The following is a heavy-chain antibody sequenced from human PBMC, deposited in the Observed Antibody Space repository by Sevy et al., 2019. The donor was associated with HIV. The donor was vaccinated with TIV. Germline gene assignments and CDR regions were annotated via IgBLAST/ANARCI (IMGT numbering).Heavy chain of an antibody. V-gene: IGHV3-15*01. CDR1: GFTFSNAW. D-gene: IGHD1-26*01. Sequence: GGSLRLSCAASGFTFSNAWMSWVRQAPGKGLEWVGRIKSKTDGGTTDYAAPVKGRFTISRDDSKNTLYLQMNSLKTEDTVVYYCTTDIHSSGYNWFDPWGQGTLVTVSS. CDR3: TTDIHSSGYNWFDP. J-gene: IGHJ5*02. CDR2: IKSKTDGGTT.